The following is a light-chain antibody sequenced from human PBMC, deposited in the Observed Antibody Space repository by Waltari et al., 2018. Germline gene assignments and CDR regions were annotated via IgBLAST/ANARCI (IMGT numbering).Light chain of an antibody. J-gene: IGLJ2*01. CDR1: SLRSYY. CDR2: GKN. CDR3: NSRDSSGNHVV. Sequence: SSELTQDPAVSVALGQTVRITCQGDSLRSYYASWYQQKPGQAPVLVIYGKNKRPSGIPDRFSGSRSGNTASLTITGAQAEDEADYYCNSRDSSGNHVVFGGGTKLTVL. V-gene: IGLV3-19*01.